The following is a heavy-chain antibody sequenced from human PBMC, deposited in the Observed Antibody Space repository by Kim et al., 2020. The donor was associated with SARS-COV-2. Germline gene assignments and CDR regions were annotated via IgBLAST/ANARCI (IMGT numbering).Heavy chain of an antibody. V-gene: IGHV3-7*01. CDR1: GFTFSNYR. CDR2: IKKDGSEK. D-gene: IGHD3-22*01. CDR3: ARDRYSSSAGRSDY. Sequence: GGSLRLSCAASGFTFSNYRMTWVRQAPGKGLEWVATIKKDGSEKYYADSVKGRFTISRDNAKNSLHLQMNSLRAEDTAVYYCARDRYSSSAGRSDYWGQGTLVTVSS. J-gene: IGHJ4*02.